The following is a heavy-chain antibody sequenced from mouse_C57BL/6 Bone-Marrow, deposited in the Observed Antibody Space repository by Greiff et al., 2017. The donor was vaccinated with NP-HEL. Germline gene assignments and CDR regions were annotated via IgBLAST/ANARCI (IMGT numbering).Heavy chain of an antibody. D-gene: IGHD1-1*01. CDR1: GYSLTGYF. CDR3: ARGDYYGSSHYYAMDY. CDR2: INPYNGDT. Sequence: VQLQQSGPELVKPGDSVKISCKASGYSLTGYFMNWVMQSHGKSLEWIGRINPYNGDTFYNQKFKGKATLTVDKSSSTAHMELRSLTSEDSAVYYCARGDYYGSSHYYAMDYWGQGTSVTVSS. V-gene: IGHV1-20*01. J-gene: IGHJ4*01.